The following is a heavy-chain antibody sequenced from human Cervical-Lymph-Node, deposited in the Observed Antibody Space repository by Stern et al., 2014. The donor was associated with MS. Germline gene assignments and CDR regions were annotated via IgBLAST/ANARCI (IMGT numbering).Heavy chain of an antibody. D-gene: IGHD3-3*01. CDR1: GGSISSSSYY. J-gene: IGHJ4*02. CDR2: IYYSGST. Sequence: VQLLESGPGLVKPSETLSLTCTVSGGSISSSSYYWGWIRQPPGKGLEWIGSIYYSGSTYYNPSLKSRVTISVDTSKNQFSLKRSSGTAADTAVYYCARHASRDTIFGVVYFDYWGQGTLVTVSS. V-gene: IGHV4-39*01. CDR3: ARHASRDTIFGVVYFDY.